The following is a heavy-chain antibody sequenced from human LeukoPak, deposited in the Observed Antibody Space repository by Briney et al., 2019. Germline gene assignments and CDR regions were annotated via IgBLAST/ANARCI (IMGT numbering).Heavy chain of an antibody. CDR3: AKDPLYSSSWFWFDP. Sequence: GGSLRVSCAASGFTFSSYAMSWVRQAPGKGLEWVSAISGSGGSTYYADSVKGRFTISRDNSKNTLYLQMNSLRAEDTAVYYCAKDPLYSSSWFWFDPWGQGTLVTVSS. V-gene: IGHV3-23*01. D-gene: IGHD6-13*01. J-gene: IGHJ5*02. CDR2: ISGSGGST. CDR1: GFTFSSYA.